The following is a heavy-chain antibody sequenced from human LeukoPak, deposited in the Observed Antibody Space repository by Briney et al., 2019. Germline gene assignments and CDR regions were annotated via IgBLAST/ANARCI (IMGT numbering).Heavy chain of an antibody. CDR2: INPNSGFT. Sequence: ASVKVSCKASGYTFTGYYMHWVRQAPGQGLEWMGWINPNSGFTSYAQKFQGRVTMTRDTSITTAYMELSRLRSDDTAVYYCTRPAFSSSSQVSDYWGQGTLVSVSS. CDR1: GYTFTGYY. D-gene: IGHD6-6*01. V-gene: IGHV1-2*02. J-gene: IGHJ4*02. CDR3: TRPAFSSSSQVSDY.